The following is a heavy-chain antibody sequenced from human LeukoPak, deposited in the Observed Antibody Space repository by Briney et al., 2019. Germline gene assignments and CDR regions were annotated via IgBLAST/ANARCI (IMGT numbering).Heavy chain of an antibody. CDR3: ARVRESSSWYGNWFDP. D-gene: IGHD6-13*01. Sequence: SQTLSLTCTVSGGSISSGGYYWSWIRQPPGKGLEWIGYIYHSGSTYYNPSLKSRVTISVDRSKNQFSLKLSSVTAADTAVYYCARVRESSSWYGNWFDPWGQGTLVTVS. J-gene: IGHJ5*02. CDR2: IYHSGST. V-gene: IGHV4-30-2*01. CDR1: GGSISSGGYY.